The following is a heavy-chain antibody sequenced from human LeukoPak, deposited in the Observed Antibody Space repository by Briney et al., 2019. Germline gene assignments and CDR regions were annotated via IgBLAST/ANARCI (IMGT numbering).Heavy chain of an antibody. CDR1: GFTFSAYW. CDR2: IKQDGSEK. CDR3: ARESLAVAVNFGY. J-gene: IGHJ4*02. V-gene: IGHV3-7*01. Sequence: GGSLRLSCAASGFTFSAYWMSWVRQAPGKGLEWVANIKQDGSEKYYVDSVKGRFTISRDNTENSLYLQINSLRAEDTAVYYCARESLAVAVNFGYWGQGTLVTVSS. D-gene: IGHD6-13*01.